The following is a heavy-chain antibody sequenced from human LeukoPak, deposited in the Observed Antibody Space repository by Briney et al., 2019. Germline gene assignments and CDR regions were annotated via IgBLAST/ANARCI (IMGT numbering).Heavy chain of an antibody. V-gene: IGHV4-31*11. Sequence: SLKRAVTRNSVSSGSYYWLWGRRHPGKNLEWIGFIYYSGSTFYNPSLKSRDTISIDTSKNQFSLKVSSVTAADTAVYYCARVTAVVTQPVDYWGQGTLVTVSS. CDR1: RNSVSSGSYY. D-gene: IGHD4-23*01. CDR2: IYYSGST. J-gene: IGHJ4*02. CDR3: ARVTAVVTQPVDY.